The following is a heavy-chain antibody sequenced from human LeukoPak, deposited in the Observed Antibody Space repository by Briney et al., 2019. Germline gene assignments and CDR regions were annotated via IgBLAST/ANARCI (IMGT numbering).Heavy chain of an antibody. Sequence: ASVKVSCKASGYTFTSYDINWVRQATGQGLEWMGWMNPNSGNTGYAQKFQGRVTMTRNTSISTAYMELSSLRSEDTAVYYCARLPYYYDSSGYHTGAFDIWGQGTMVTVSS. D-gene: IGHD3-22*01. CDR1: GYTFTSYD. CDR3: ARLPYYYDSSGYHTGAFDI. J-gene: IGHJ3*02. V-gene: IGHV1-8*01. CDR2: MNPNSGNT.